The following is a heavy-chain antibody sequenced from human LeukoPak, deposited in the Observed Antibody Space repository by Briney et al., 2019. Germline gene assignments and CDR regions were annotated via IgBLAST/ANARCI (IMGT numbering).Heavy chain of an antibody. CDR2: ISGSGGST. J-gene: IGHJ4*02. V-gene: IGHV3-23*01. Sequence: PGGSLRLSCAASGFTFSNYAMSRVRQAPGKGLEWVSTISGSGGSTHYADSVKGRFTISRDNSKNTLYLQMNSLRAEDTAVYYCAKEIYYFDYWGQGTLATVSS. CDR3: AKEIYYFDY. CDR1: GFTFSNYA.